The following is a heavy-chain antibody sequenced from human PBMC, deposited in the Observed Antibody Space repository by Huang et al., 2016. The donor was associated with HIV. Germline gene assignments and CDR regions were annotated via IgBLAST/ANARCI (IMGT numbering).Heavy chain of an antibody. CDR1: GYSFSSYW. V-gene: IGHV5-51*01. J-gene: IGHJ3*01. Sequence: EVQLVQSGAEVKKPGETLKISCKGLGYSFSSYWIGWVRQMPGKGLAWMGILYPGDADARYSPSLHGHVTISVDKSISTAYLQWGGLKASDTAIYYCARQLRSSDWPYGFDFWGQGTMVTVSS. D-gene: IGHD2-2*01. CDR3: ARQLRSSDWPYGFDF. CDR2: LYPGDADA.